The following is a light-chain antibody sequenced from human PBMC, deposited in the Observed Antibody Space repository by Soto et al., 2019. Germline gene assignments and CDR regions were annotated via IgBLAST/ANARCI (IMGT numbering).Light chain of an antibody. Sequence: EIVLTQSPGTLSLSPGERATLSCRASQSISSSLAWYQQKPGQAPRLLIYGASSRATGIPDRFSGSGSGTDFTLIISRLEPEDFAVYYCQQYGSSPITFCQGTRLEIK. J-gene: IGKJ5*01. CDR2: GAS. V-gene: IGKV3-20*01. CDR3: QQYGSSPIT. CDR1: QSISSS.